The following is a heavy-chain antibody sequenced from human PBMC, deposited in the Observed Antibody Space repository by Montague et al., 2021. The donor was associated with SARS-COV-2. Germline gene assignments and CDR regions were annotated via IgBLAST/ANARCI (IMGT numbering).Heavy chain of an antibody. CDR2: ISWDSGLI. CDR3: AKGKPVAGYFDH. Sequence: SLRLSCAASGFNLGDSAMHWIRQAPGKGLEWVSSISWDSGLIGYADSVQGRFTISRDNAKSSLYLQMNSLRVEDTAVYYCAKGKPVAGYFDHWGQGTLVTVSS. D-gene: IGHD6-19*01. CDR1: GFNLGDSA. J-gene: IGHJ4*02. V-gene: IGHV3-9*01.